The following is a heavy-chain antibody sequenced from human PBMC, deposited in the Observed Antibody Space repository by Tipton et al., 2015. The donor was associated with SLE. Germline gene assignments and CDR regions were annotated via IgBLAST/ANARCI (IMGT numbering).Heavy chain of an antibody. D-gene: IGHD1-26*01. V-gene: IGHV4-59*12. J-gene: IGHJ5*02. CDR2: TYYSGTT. Sequence: TLSLTCTVSGVSITSYYWSWIRQSPGRGLEWIGCTYYSGTTNYNPSLKSRVTISVDTSKNQFSLKLSSVTAADTAIYYCARESGDLWGQGTLVTVSS. CDR1: GVSITSYY. CDR3: ARESGDL.